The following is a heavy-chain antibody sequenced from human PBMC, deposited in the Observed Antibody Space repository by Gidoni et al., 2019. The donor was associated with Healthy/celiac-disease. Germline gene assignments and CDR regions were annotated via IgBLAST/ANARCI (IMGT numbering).Heavy chain of an antibody. J-gene: IGHJ4*02. CDR2: IWYDGSNK. V-gene: IGHV3-33*01. D-gene: IGHD1-26*01. Sequence: QVQLVESGGGVVQPGRSLRLSCAASGFTFSSYGMPWVRQAPGKGLEWVAVIWYDGSNKYYADSVKGRFTISRDNSKNTLYLQMNSLRAEDTAVYYCARDPQAMWNLLTLDYWGQGTLVTVSS. CDR3: ARDPQAMWNLLTLDY. CDR1: GFTFSSYG.